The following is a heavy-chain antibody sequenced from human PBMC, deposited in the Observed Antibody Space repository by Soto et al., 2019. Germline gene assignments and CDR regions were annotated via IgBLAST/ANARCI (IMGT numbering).Heavy chain of an antibody. CDR2: INSDGSRT. J-gene: IGHJ6*03. V-gene: IGHV3-74*01. D-gene: IGHD3-10*01. CDR3: ARIGTGYYYMDV. Sequence: VQLEESGGGLVQPGGSLRLSCGASGFTFSSYWMHWVRQAPGKGLVWVSRINSDGSRTNYADSVKGRFTISRDNAKNTVYLQMNSLSAEDTAVYYCARIGTGYYYMDVWGKGTTVTVSS. CDR1: GFTFSSYW.